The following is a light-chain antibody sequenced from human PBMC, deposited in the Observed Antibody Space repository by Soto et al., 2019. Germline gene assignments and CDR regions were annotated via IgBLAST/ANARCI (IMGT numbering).Light chain of an antibody. CDR1: QSVSSSY. J-gene: IGKJ1*01. Sequence: EIVLTQSPGTLSLSPGERATLSCRASQSVSSSYLAWYQQKPGQAHRLLIYGAYSRATGIQDRFSGSGSGTDFTLTIRRLEPEDFAVNYCKQYGSSPRTFGQGTKVDIK. CDR2: GAY. V-gene: IGKV3-20*01. CDR3: KQYGSSPRT.